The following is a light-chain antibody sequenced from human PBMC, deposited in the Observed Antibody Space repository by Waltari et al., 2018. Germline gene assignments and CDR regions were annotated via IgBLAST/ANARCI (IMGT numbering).Light chain of an antibody. Sequence: DIQMTQSPSTLSASVGDRVTITCRASQSINIWLAWYQQKPGQAPKFLIYKASNLQSGVPSRFSGSGSVTEFTLTISSLQPDDFATYYCQHYNTYPLTFGGGTKVEIK. CDR3: QHYNTYPLT. J-gene: IGKJ4*01. CDR1: QSINIW. CDR2: KAS. V-gene: IGKV1-5*03.